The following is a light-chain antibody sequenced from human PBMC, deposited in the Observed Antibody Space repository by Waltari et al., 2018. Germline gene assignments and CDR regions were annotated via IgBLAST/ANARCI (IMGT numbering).Light chain of an antibody. CDR1: ESIGKY. Sequence: DIQMTQSPSSLAASVGDRITITCRASESIGKYLNWYQPRPGKAPQLLIYAASNLQSGAPSRFSGSGPGTAFTLTISSLRPEDSATYYCQQSYTAPYTFGQGTHLEVK. CDR2: AAS. V-gene: IGKV1-39*01. J-gene: IGKJ2*01. CDR3: QQSYTAPYT.